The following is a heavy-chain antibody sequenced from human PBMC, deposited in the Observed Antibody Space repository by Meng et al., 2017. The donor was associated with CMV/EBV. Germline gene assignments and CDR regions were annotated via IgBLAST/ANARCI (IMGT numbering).Heavy chain of an antibody. CDR2: ISPDGTLT. V-gene: IGHV3-7*01. J-gene: IGHJ5*02. Sequence: GGSLRLSCGSYGFTFSPFWMSWFRRAPGKGLEWVAHISPDGTLTYYVDSVRGRFTISRDNTENSIYLHMSTLRAEDTAVYYCARAHEANWFDPWGQGTLVTVSS. CDR1: GFTFSPFW. CDR3: ARAHEANWFDP.